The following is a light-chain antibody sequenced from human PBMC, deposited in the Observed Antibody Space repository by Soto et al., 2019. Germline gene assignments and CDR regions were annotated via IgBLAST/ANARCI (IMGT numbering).Light chain of an antibody. CDR1: SSDVGGYNY. V-gene: IGLV2-8*01. CDR3: SSYAGSNLV. J-gene: IGLJ2*01. Sequence: QSALTQPPSASGSPGQSVTISCTGTSSDVGGYNYVSWYQQHPGKAPKLMIYEVIKRPSGVPDRFSGSKSGNTASLTVSGLQAEDEGDYYCSSYAGSNLVFGGVTKLTVL. CDR2: EVI.